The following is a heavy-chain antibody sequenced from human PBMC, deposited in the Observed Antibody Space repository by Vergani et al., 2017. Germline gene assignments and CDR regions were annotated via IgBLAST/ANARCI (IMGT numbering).Heavy chain of an antibody. CDR1: GFTFDDYA. Sequence: EVQLVESGGGLVQPGRSLRLSCAASGFTFDDYAMHWVRQAPGKGLEWVSGISGSGGSTYYADSVKGRFTISRDNSKNTLYLQMNSLRAEDTAVYYCAKEAYYDFNWFDPWGQGTLVTVSS. CDR3: AKEAYYDFNWFDP. D-gene: IGHD3-3*01. V-gene: IGHV3-23*04. J-gene: IGHJ5*02. CDR2: ISGSGGST.